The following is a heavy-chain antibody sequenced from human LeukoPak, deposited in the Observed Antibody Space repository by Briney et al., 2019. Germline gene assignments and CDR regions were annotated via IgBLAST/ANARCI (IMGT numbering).Heavy chain of an antibody. J-gene: IGHJ4*02. Sequence: PGGPLRLSCAASGFAFSRYSMNWVRQPPGKGLEWIGYIYYSGSTYYNPSLKSRVTISVDTSKNQFSLKLSSVTAADTAVYYCAREGRDYLFFSVVWGQGTLVTVSS. CDR1: GFAFSRYS. CDR3: AREGRDYLFFSVV. D-gene: IGHD2/OR15-2a*01. CDR2: IYYSGST. V-gene: IGHV4-59*12.